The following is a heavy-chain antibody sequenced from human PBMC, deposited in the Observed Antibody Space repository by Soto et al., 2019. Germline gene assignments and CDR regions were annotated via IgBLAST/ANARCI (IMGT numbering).Heavy chain of an antibody. Sequence: SETLSLTCTVSGGSISSYYWSWIRQPPGKGLEWIGYIYYSGSTNYNPSLKSRVTISVDTSKNQFSLKLSSVTAADTAVYYCARGVSSSTLFYWGQGTLVTVSS. D-gene: IGHD6-6*01. J-gene: IGHJ4*02. CDR2: IYYSGST. V-gene: IGHV4-59*01. CDR3: ARGVSSSTLFY. CDR1: GGSISSYY.